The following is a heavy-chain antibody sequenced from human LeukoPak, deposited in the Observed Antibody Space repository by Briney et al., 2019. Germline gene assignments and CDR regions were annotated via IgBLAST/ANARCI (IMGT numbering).Heavy chain of an antibody. CDR3: AKGGWVAVTGMDS. V-gene: IGHV7-4-1*02. D-gene: IGHD6-19*01. J-gene: IGHJ4*02. CDR1: GFNLTGYY. Sequence: ASVKVSCKTSGFNLTGYYINWVRQAPGQGPEWMGYINTKTGNPTYAQGFTGRFVFSLDTSVSTAYLQISSLKPEDTGVYYCAKGGWVAVTGMDSWGQGTLVTVSS. CDR2: INTKTGNP.